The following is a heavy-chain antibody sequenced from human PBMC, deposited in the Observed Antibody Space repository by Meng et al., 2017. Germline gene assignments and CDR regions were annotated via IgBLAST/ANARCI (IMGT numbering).Heavy chain of an antibody. CDR1: GFRFTDAW. D-gene: IGHD6-13*01. Sequence: EVQLVGSGGGLVKPGGSLRLSCVASGFRFTDAWMSWVRQAPGKGLEWVGRIERKSDGGTIYYAAPVKGRFTISRDDSKNTLYLQMDSLINEDTAVYFCATGAAAADHWGQGTLVTVSS. CDR3: ATGAAAADH. V-gene: IGHV3-15*04. J-gene: IGHJ4*02. CDR2: IERKSDGGTI.